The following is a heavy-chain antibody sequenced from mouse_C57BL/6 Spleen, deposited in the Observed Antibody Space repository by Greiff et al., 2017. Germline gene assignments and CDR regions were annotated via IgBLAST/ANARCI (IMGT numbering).Heavy chain of an antibody. J-gene: IGHJ2*01. CDR3: ARSGGP. CDR2: IYPGDGDT. D-gene: IGHD1-1*02. V-gene: IGHV1-82*01. CDR1: GYAFSSSW. Sequence: VQRLESGPELVKPGASVKISCKASGYAFSSSWMNWVKQRPGQGLEWIGRIYPGDGDTNYNGKFKGKATLTADKSSSTAYMQLSSLTSEDSAFYFCARSGGPWGQGTTLTVSS.